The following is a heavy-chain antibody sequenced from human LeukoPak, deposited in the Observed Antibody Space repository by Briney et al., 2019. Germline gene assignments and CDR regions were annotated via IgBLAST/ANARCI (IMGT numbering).Heavy chain of an antibody. V-gene: IGHV3-23*01. J-gene: IGHJ4*02. CDR2: ISGSGGST. CDR1: GFTFSSYA. CDR3: AKLLRKFSSSAPHSN. Sequence: GGSLRLSCAASGFTFSSYAMSWVRQAPGKGLEWVSAISGSGGSTYYADSVKGRFTISRDNSKNTLYLQMNSLRAEDTAVYYCAKLLRKFSSSAPHSNWGQGTLVTVSS. D-gene: IGHD6-6*01.